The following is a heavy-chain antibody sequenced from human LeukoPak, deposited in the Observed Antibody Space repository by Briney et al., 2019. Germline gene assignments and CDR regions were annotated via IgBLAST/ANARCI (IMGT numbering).Heavy chain of an antibody. V-gene: IGHV1-2*02. CDR1: GYTFTGYY. J-gene: IGHJ5*02. CDR2: INPNSGGT. D-gene: IGHD6-6*01. CDR3: ARRYSSSSSWFDP. Sequence: ASVKVSCKASGYTFTGYYMHWVRQAPGQGLEWMEWINPNSGGTNYAQKFQGRVTMTRDTSISTAYMELSRLGSDDTAVYYCARRYSSSSSWFDPWGQGTLVTVSS.